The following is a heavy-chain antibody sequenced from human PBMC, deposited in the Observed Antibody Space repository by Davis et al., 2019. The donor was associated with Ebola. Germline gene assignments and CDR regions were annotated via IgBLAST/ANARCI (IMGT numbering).Heavy chain of an antibody. J-gene: IGHJ4*02. Sequence: GSLRLSCAVYGGSFSGYYWSWIRQPPGKGLEWIGEINHRGSTNYNPSLKSRVTISVDTSKNQFSLKLSAVTAADTAVYYCARASTVTPFDYWGQGTLVTVSS. V-gene: IGHV4-34*01. CDR3: ARASTVTPFDY. CDR2: INHRGST. D-gene: IGHD4-11*01. CDR1: GGSFSGYY.